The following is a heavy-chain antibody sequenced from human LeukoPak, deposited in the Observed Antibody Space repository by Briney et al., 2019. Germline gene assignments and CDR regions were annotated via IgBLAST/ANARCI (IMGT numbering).Heavy chain of an antibody. Sequence: PGGSLRLSCAASGFTFSSYGMHWVRPAPGKGLEWVAVISYDGSNKYYADSVKGRFTISRDNSKNTLYLQMNSLGAEDTAVYYCAKDLGDGYNWDAFDIWGQGTMVTVSS. V-gene: IGHV3-30*18. CDR2: ISYDGSNK. D-gene: IGHD5-24*01. J-gene: IGHJ3*02. CDR1: GFTFSSYG. CDR3: AKDLGDGYNWDAFDI.